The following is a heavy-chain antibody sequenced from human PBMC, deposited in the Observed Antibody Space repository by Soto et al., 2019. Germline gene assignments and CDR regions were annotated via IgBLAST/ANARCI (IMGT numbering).Heavy chain of an antibody. CDR3: ARGYYGSDLGHYYYYMDV. Sequence: QVQLVQSGAEVKKPGASVKVSCKASGYTFTSYDINWVRQATGQGLEWMGWTNPNSGNTGYAQKVQGRVTMTRNTSISTAYMELSSLRSEDTAVYYCARGYYGSDLGHYYYYMDVWGKGTTVTVSS. D-gene: IGHD3-10*01. CDR1: GYTFTSYD. CDR2: TNPNSGNT. V-gene: IGHV1-8*01. J-gene: IGHJ6*03.